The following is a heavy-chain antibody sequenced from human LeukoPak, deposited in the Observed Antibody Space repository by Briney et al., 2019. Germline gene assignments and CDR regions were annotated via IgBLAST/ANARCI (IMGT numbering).Heavy chain of an antibody. CDR1: GGSFSGYY. Sequence: PSETLSLTCAVYGGSFSGYYWSWIRQPPGKGLEWIGEINHSGSANYNPSLKSRVTISVDTSKNQFSLKLSSVTAADTAVYYCARHRRRYYGSGAKGFDPWGQGTLVTVFS. CDR3: ARHRRRYYGSGAKGFDP. D-gene: IGHD6-19*01. CDR2: INHSGSA. V-gene: IGHV4-34*01. J-gene: IGHJ5*02.